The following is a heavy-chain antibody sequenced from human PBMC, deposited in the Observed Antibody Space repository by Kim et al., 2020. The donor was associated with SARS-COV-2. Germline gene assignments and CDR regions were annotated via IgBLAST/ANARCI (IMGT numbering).Heavy chain of an antibody. D-gene: IGHD6-13*01. J-gene: IGHJ5*02. CDR3: ARGNRHSSSWKNWFDP. CDR1: GLTFSSYW. Sequence: GGSLRLSCAASGLTFSSYWMHWVRQAPGKGLVWVSRINSDGSSTSYADSVKGRFTISRDNAKNTLYLQMNSLRAEDTAVYYCARGNRHSSSWKNWFDPWGQGTLVTVSS. V-gene: IGHV3-74*01. CDR2: INSDGSST.